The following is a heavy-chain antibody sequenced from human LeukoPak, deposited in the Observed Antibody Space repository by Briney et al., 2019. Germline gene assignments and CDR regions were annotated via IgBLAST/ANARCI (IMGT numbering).Heavy chain of an antibody. D-gene: IGHD6-19*01. CDR1: GFTFSSYA. CDR3: ARGSRSIAVAGFDY. V-gene: IGHV3-7*01. Sequence: PGGSLRLSCAASGFTFSSYAMSWVRQAPGKGLEWVANIKQDGSEKYYVDSVKGRFTISRDNAKNSLYLQMNSLRAEDTAVYYCARGSRSIAVAGFDYWGQGTLVTVSS. J-gene: IGHJ4*02. CDR2: IKQDGSEK.